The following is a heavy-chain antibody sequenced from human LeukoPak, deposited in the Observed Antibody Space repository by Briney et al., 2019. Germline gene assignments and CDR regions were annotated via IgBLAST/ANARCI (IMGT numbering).Heavy chain of an antibody. CDR2: ISSSSSYI. CDR3: ARDYYDSSGVDY. Sequence: GGSLRLSCAASGFTFSSYSMNWVRQAPGKGLKWVSSISSSSSYIYYADSVKGRFTISRDNAKNSLYLRMNSLRAEDTAVYYCARDYYDSSGVDYWGQGTLVTVSS. J-gene: IGHJ4*02. D-gene: IGHD3-22*01. CDR1: GFTFSSYS. V-gene: IGHV3-21*01.